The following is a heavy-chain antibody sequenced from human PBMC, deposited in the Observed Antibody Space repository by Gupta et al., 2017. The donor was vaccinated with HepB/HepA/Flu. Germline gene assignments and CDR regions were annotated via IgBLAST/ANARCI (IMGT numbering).Heavy chain of an antibody. CDR1: GFSFSNDW. Sequence: EVQLEESGGGLVQPGGSLRLSCAASGFSFSNDWMNWVRQVLGKGLEWGANISPDGSLRRYGGAGKGRFILSRENAKNSLYLQLGSLRVEDTDVYYCGRVDIHWGQGNRGTVSP. D-gene: IGHD2-2*03. J-gene: IGHJ4*02. CDR3: GRVDIH. CDR2: ISPDGSLR. V-gene: IGHV3-7*01.